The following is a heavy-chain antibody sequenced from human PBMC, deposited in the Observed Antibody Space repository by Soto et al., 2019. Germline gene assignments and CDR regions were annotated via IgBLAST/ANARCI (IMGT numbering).Heavy chain of an antibody. J-gene: IGHJ5*01. Sequence: QVQLVESGGGVVQPGRSLRLSCAASGFTFSSYGMHWVRQVPGKGLEWVAVISFDGSDKYYTDSVKGRFAISRDNSKSTLYLQMNSLRGDDTAVYYCAKAGGSYFVIPDSWGQGTLVTVSS. D-gene: IGHD1-26*01. CDR1: GFTFSSYG. V-gene: IGHV3-30*18. CDR3: AKAGGSYFVIPDS. CDR2: ISFDGSDK.